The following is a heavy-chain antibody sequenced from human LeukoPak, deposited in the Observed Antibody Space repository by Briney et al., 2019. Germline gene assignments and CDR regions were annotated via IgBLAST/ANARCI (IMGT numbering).Heavy chain of an antibody. CDR1: GYTFTSYG. D-gene: IGHD3-3*01. J-gene: IGHJ5*02. CDR3: AREGGYDFWSGRRFDP. V-gene: IGHV1-18*01. CDR2: ISAYNGNT. Sequence: ASVKVSCKASGYTFTSYGISWVRQAPGQGLEWMGWISAYNGNTNYAQKLQGRVTMTTDTSTSTAYMELRSLRSDDTAVYYCAREGGYDFWSGRRFDPWGQGTLVTVSS.